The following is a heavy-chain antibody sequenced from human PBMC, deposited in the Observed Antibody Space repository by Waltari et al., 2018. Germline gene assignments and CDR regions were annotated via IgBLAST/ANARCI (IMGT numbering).Heavy chain of an antibody. CDR1: GFPFSSYG. Sequence: QVQLVESGGGVVQPGGSLSLSCAASGFPFSSYGMHWVGQAPGKGLEWVAFIRYDGSNEYYADSVKGRFTISRDNSKNTLYLQMNSLRPEDTAVYYCAKESGGGSGWHIDYWGQGTLVTVSS. CDR3: AKESGGGSGWHIDY. D-gene: IGHD6-19*01. CDR2: IRYDGSNE. J-gene: IGHJ4*02. V-gene: IGHV3-30*02.